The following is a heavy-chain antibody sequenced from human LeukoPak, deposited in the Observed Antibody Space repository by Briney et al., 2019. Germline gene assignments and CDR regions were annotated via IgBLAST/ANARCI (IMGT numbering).Heavy chain of an antibody. CDR3: ASHAYCGGDCFGGAFEI. CDR2: VYYSGST. J-gene: IGHJ3*02. V-gene: IGHV4-59*08. CDR1: GGSISYYY. D-gene: IGHD2-21*02. Sequence: SETLSLTCTVSGGSISYYYWSWIRQPPGKGLEWIGYVYYSGSTSYNPSLKSRVTISLDTSKHQFSLKLNSVTAADTAVYYRASHAYCGGDCFGGAFEIWGQGTMVTVSS.